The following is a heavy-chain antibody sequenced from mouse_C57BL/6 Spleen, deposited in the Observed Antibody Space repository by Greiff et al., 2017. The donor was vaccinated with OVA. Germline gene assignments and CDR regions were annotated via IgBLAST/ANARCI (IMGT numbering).Heavy chain of an antibody. D-gene: IGHD2-5*01. V-gene: IGHV1-55*01. CDR3: AREGYSIAYYAMDY. Sequence: QVQLQQPGAELVKPGASVKMSCKASGYTFTSYWITWVKQRPGQGLEWIGDIYPGSGSTNYNEKFKSKATLTVDTSSSTAYLPLSSLTSEDSAVDYCAREGYSIAYYAMDYWGQGTSVTVSS. J-gene: IGHJ4*01. CDR2: IYPGSGST. CDR1: GYTFTSYW.